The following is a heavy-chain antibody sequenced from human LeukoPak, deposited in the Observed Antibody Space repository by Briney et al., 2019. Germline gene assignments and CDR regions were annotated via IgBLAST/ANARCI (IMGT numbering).Heavy chain of an antibody. Sequence: PGGSLRLSCAASGFTVSSNYMSWVRQAPGKGLEWVSVIYSGGSTYYADSVKGRFTISRDNSKNTLYLQMNSLRAEDTAVYYCARPKLGYNWFDPWGQGTLVTVSS. CDR1: GFTVSSNY. V-gene: IGHV3-53*01. CDR3: ARPKLGYNWFDP. CDR2: IYSGGST. J-gene: IGHJ5*02. D-gene: IGHD7-27*01.